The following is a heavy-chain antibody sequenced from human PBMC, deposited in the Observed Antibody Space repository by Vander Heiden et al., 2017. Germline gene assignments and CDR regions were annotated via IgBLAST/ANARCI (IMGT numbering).Heavy chain of an antibody. Sequence: EVQLVESGGGLAQPGGSLKPSCAAPGFTFRGPAMHWVRQASGKGLEWVGRIRSKANSYATAYAASVKGRFTISRDDSKSTAYLQMNSLKTEDTAVYYCTSLREVDYGDSTFDYWGQGTLVTVSS. CDR2: IRSKANSYAT. V-gene: IGHV3-73*02. CDR3: TSLREVDYGDSTFDY. J-gene: IGHJ4*02. CDR1: GFTFRGPA. D-gene: IGHD4-17*01.